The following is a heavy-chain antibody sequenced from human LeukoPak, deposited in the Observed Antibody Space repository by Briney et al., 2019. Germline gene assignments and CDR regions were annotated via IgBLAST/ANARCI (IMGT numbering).Heavy chain of an antibody. CDR1: GSSISSYY. J-gene: IGHJ6*02. Sequence: SETLSLTCTVSGSSISSYYWSWIRQPPGKGLGWIGYIYYSGSTNYNPSLKSRVSISVDTSKNQFSLKLSSVTAADTAVYYCARPNYYYYYGMDVWGQGTTVTVSS. CDR2: IYYSGST. V-gene: IGHV4-59*08. CDR3: ARPNYYYYYGMDV.